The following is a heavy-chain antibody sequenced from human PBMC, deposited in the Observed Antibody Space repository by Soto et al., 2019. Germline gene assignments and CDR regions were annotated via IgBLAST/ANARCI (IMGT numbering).Heavy chain of an antibody. V-gene: IGHV1-2*02. Sequence: QGQLVQSGAEVKKPGASVKVSCTASGYTFTDYSMHWVRQAPGQGLEWMGWINPNSGGTNYAQKFQCMVTMTRDTSISTAYMELSRLRSDATAVYCCARETVAGPFLGYWGQGALVTVSS. CDR1: GYTFTDYS. J-gene: IGHJ4*02. CDR2: INPNSGGT. D-gene: IGHD6-19*01. CDR3: ARETVAGPFLGY.